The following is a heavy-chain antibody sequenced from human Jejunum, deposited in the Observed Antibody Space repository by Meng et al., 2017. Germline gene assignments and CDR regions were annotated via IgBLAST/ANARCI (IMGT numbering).Heavy chain of an antibody. Sequence: QVVESGGGLVQPGGSLRLSFAGSGFTFSNYWMHWVRQAPGKGLVWVSRIKGDGSNPVYADSVKGRFTISTDNAKNTLYLQMNNLRSEDTALYFCISNVDRGLNWGQGTLVTVSS. V-gene: IGHV3-74*01. D-gene: IGHD5-12*01. CDR2: IKGDGSNP. CDR1: GFTFSNYW. J-gene: IGHJ4*02. CDR3: ISNVDRGLN.